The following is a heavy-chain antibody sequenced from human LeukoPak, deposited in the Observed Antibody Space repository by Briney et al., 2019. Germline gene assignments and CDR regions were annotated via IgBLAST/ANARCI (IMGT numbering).Heavy chain of an antibody. CDR1: GFTFDDYG. CDR3: ARDSDCSGTSCQGGFDI. Sequence: GGSLRLSCAASGFTFDDYGMSWVRQAPGKGLEWVSGINWNGGSTGYADSVKGRFTISRDNAKNSLYLQMNSLRAEDTALYYCARDSDCSGTSCQGGFDIWGQGTMVTVSS. J-gene: IGHJ3*02. CDR2: INWNGGST. D-gene: IGHD2-2*01. V-gene: IGHV3-20*04.